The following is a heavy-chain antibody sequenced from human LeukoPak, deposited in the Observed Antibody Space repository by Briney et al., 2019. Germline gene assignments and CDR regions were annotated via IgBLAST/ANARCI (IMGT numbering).Heavy chain of an antibody. J-gene: IGHJ3*02. CDR3: ASLIAAALRGAFDI. V-gene: IGHV4-39*01. D-gene: IGHD6-13*01. Sequence: SETLSLTCTVSGGSISSSSYYWGWIRQPQGKGLEWIVSIYYSGSTYYNPSLKSRVTISVDTSKTQFSLKLSSVTAADTAVYYCASLIAAALRGAFDIWGQGTMVTVSS. CDR2: IYYSGST. CDR1: GGSISSSSYY.